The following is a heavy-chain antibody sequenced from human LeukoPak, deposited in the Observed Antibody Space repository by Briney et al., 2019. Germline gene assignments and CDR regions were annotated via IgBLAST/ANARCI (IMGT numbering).Heavy chain of an antibody. J-gene: IGHJ5*01. CDR3: ARGLSRCSSGNCYEPNWLDS. V-gene: IGHV1-8*02. Sequence: ASVKVSCKASGYTFTSYDINWVRQAPGQGLEWMGWMDPYRGNTGYAHKFQGRVTMARSTSVSTAYMELSSLTSEDTAVYYCARGLSRCSSGNCYEPNWLDSWGQGTLVTVSS. CDR1: GYTFTSYD. CDR2: MDPYRGNT. D-gene: IGHD2-2*01.